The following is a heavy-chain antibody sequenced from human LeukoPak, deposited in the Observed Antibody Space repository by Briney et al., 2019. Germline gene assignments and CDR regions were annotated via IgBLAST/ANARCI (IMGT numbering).Heavy chain of an antibody. CDR1: GFTLSSYW. CDR3: ARDAGIVAVSVFDY. V-gene: IGHV3-7*01. J-gene: IGHJ4*02. CDR2: IKQDGSEK. D-gene: IGHD1-26*01. Sequence: GGSLRLSCAASGFTLSSYWTTWVRQAPGKGLEWVANIKQDGSEKYYGDSVKGRFTISRDNAKNSLYLQMNSLRAEDTAVYYCARDAGIVAVSVFDYWGRGTLVTVSS.